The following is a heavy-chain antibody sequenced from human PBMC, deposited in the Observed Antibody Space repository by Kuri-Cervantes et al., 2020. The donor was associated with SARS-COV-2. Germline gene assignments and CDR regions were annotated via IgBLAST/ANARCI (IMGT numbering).Heavy chain of an antibody. V-gene: IGHV4-61*01. D-gene: IGHD3-22*01. J-gene: IGHJ2*01. CDR2: IYYSGST. CDR1: GGSVSSGSYY. Sequence: ESLKISCTVSGGSVSSGSYYWSWIRQPPGKGLEWVGYIYYSGSTNYNPSLKSRVTISVGTSKNQFSLKLSSVTAADTVVYYCARRITMIWGGGYWYFDLWGRGTLVTVSS. CDR3: ARRITMIWGGGYWYFDL.